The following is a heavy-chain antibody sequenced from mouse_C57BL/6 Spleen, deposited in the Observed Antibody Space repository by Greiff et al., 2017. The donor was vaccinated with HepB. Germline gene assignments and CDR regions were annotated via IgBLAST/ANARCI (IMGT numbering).Heavy chain of an antibody. D-gene: IGHD2-10*01. CDR2: IDPSDSET. J-gene: IGHJ1*03. Sequence: VQLQQPGAELVRPGSSVKLSCKASGYTFTSYWMHWVKQRPIQGLEWIGNIDPSDSETHYNQKFKDKATLTVDKSSSTAYMQLSSLTSEDSAVYYCASISPTGGGYFDVWGTGTTVTVSS. V-gene: IGHV1-52*01. CDR3: ASISPTGGGYFDV. CDR1: GYTFTSYW.